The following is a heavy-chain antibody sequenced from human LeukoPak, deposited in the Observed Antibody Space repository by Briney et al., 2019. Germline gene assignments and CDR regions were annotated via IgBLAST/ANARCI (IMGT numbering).Heavy chain of an antibody. Sequence: ASVKASCKASGYTFTSYGIAWVRQVPGQGLEWMGWINAYDGNTKHAQTLQGRVTMTTDTSTSTAYMELRSLRSDDTAVYYCATDLPYYYDSSGYYRLGYWGQGTLVTVSS. CDR2: INAYDGNT. D-gene: IGHD3-22*01. CDR1: GYTFTSYG. CDR3: ATDLPYYYDSSGYYRLGY. V-gene: IGHV1-18*01. J-gene: IGHJ4*02.